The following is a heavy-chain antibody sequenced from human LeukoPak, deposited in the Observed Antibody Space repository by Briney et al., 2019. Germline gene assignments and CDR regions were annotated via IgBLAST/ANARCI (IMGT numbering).Heavy chain of an antibody. CDR3: ARASSRGATYYFDY. J-gene: IGHJ4*02. V-gene: IGHV3-13*01. Sequence: GGSLRLSCAASGFTFSNYDMHWVRQTTGKGLEWVSGIGTSGDTYYPGSVKGRFTISRENAKNSLYLQMSSLSAGDTAIYFCARASSRGATYYFDYWGQGTLVTVSS. CDR2: IGTSGDT. CDR1: GFTFSNYD. D-gene: IGHD3-10*01.